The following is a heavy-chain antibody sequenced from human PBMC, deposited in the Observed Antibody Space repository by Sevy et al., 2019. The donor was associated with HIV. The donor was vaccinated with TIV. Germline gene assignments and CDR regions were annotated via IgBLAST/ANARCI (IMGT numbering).Heavy chain of an antibody. CDR1: GFTFSSYA. CDR2: ISGSGGST. J-gene: IGHJ4*02. V-gene: IGHV3-23*01. Sequence: GGSLRLSCAGSGFTFSSYAMSWVHQAPGKELEWVSAISGSGGSTYYADSVKGRFTISRDNSKNTLYLQMNSLRAEDTAVYYCAKELFTMIVVVLDYWGPGTLVTVSS. CDR3: AKELFTMIVVVLDY. D-gene: IGHD3-22*01.